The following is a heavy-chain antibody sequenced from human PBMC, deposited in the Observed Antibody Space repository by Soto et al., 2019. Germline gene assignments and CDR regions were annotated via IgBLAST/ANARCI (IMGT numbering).Heavy chain of an antibody. CDR2: ISYDGSNK. CDR1: GSTFSSYA. CDR3: ARDRPRIAVAGTLDY. V-gene: IGHV3-30-3*01. D-gene: IGHD6-19*01. J-gene: IGHJ4*02. Sequence: GGSLRLSCAASGSTFSSYAMHWVRQAPGKGLEWVAVISYDGSNKYYADSVKGRFTISRDNSKNTLYLQMNSLRAEDTAVYYCARDRPRIAVAGTLDYWGQGTLVTVSS.